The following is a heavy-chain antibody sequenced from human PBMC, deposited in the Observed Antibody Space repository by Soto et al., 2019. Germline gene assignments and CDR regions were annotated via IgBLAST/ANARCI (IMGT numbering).Heavy chain of an antibody. D-gene: IGHD2-2*01. CDR3: ARSIVPAAQRNGAFDI. J-gene: IGHJ3*02. V-gene: IGHV5-51*01. CDR2: IYPGDSDT. Sequence: GESLKISCKGSGYSFTSYWIGWVRQMPGKGLEWMGIIYPGDSDTRYSPSFQGHVTISADKSISTAYLQWSSLKASDTAMYYCARSIVPAAQRNGAFDIWGQGTMVTVSS. CDR1: GYSFTSYW.